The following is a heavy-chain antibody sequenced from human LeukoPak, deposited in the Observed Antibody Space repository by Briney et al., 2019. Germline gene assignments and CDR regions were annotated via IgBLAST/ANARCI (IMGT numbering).Heavy chain of an antibody. CDR2: IRSKAYGGTT. V-gene: IGHV3-49*03. D-gene: IGHD6-19*01. Sequence: GGSLRLSCTASGFTFGDYAMSWFRQAPGKGLEWVGFIRSKAYGGTTEYAASVKGRFTISRDDSKSIAYLRMNSLKTEDTAVYYCTRASSGWYVAHYDAFDIWGQGTMVTVSS. CDR1: GFTFGDYA. CDR3: TRASSGWYVAHYDAFDI. J-gene: IGHJ3*02.